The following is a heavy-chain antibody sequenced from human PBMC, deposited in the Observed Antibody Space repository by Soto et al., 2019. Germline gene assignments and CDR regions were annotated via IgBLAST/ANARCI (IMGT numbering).Heavy chain of an antibody. V-gene: IGHV4-59*01. CDR1: GGSIDSFY. Sequence: SETLSLTCTVSGGSIDSFYWSWIRQFPGKGLEWIGYIYYSGSTTNYNPSLKSRATLSVDTSKNQFSLKLRSVTAADTAVYYCAGDYGSGSYRFDYWGQGAQVTVSS. CDR3: AGDYGSGSYRFDY. J-gene: IGHJ4*02. CDR2: IYYSGST. D-gene: IGHD3-10*01.